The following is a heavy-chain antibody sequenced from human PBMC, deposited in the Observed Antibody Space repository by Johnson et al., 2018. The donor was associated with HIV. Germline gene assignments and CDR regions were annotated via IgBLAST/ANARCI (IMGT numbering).Heavy chain of an antibody. CDR3: ATPGVVIAPRDGFDI. D-gene: IGHD2-21*01. CDR1: GFTFSSYW. J-gene: IGHJ3*02. V-gene: IGHV3-15*01. Sequence: VQLVESGGGLVQPGGSLRLSCAASGFTFSSYWMHWVRQAPGKGLEWVGRIKSKTDGGTTDYAAPVKGRFTISRDDSKNTLYLQMNSLKIEDTAVYYCATPGVVIAPRDGFDILGQGTMVTVS. CDR2: IKSKTDGGTT.